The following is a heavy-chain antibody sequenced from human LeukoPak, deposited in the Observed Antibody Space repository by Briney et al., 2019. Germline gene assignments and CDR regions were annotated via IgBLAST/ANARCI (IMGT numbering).Heavy chain of an antibody. CDR1: GYTFTSYG. D-gene: IGHD5-24*01. CDR3: ARGRRDGGPYYGMDV. Sequence: GASVKVSCKASGYTFTSYGISWVRQAPGQGLEWMGWISAYNGNTNCAQKLQGRVTMTTDTSTSTAYMELRSLRSDDTAVYYCARGRRDGGPYYGMDVWGQGTTVTVSS. CDR2: ISAYNGNT. V-gene: IGHV1-18*01. J-gene: IGHJ6*02.